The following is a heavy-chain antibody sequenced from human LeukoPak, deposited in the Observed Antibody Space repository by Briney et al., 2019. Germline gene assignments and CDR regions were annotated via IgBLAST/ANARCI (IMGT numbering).Heavy chain of an antibody. CDR1: GGTFISYA. J-gene: IGHJ6*02. Sequence: SVKVSCKASGGTFISYAISWVRQAPGQGLEWMGGIIPIFGTANYAQKFQGRVTITADESTSTAYMELSSLRSEDTAVYYCARDGDYGDKSPYYYGMDVWGQGTTVTVSS. D-gene: IGHD4-17*01. CDR2: IIPIFGTA. V-gene: IGHV1-69*13. CDR3: ARDGDYGDKSPYYYGMDV.